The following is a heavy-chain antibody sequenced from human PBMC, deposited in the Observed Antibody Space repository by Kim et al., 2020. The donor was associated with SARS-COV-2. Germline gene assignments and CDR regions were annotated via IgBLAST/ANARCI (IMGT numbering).Heavy chain of an antibody. D-gene: IGHD6-13*01. V-gene: IGHV4-34*01. J-gene: IGHJ4*02. Sequence: LKSRVTISVDTSKSQFSQKLSSVTAADTAVYYCARVAAAGTTAVRGYFDYWGQGTLVTVSS. CDR3: ARVAAAGTTAVRGYFDY.